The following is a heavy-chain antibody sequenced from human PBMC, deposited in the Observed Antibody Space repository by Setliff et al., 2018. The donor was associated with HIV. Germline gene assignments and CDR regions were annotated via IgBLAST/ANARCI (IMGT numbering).Heavy chain of an antibody. D-gene: IGHD3-10*01. CDR2: INQDGSEK. J-gene: IGHJ6*02. V-gene: IGHV3-7*01. CDR1: GFTFSNYW. CDR3: ARKLRPGHGMDV. Sequence: HPGGSLRLSCAASGFTFSNYWMSWVRQAPGKGLEWVAHINQDGSEKNHVDSVKGRFTISRDNAKKSLYLQMNSLRGEDTAVYYCARKLRPGHGMDVWGQGTTVTVSS.